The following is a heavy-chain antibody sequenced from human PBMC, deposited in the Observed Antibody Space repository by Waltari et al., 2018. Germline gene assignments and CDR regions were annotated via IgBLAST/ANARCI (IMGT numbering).Heavy chain of an antibody. J-gene: IGHJ4*02. D-gene: IGHD2-8*02. CDR3: ARDLVGKDDF. V-gene: IGHV3-74*01. CDR1: AFTFRNNW. CDR2: IDPGGRTI. Sequence: EVQLVESGGGLVQPGGSLRLSCAASAFTFRNNWMHWVRQAPGKGLVWVARIDPGGRTINHADSVRGRFTISRDDAKDTLYLQMDSLRPEDTAVYHCARDLVGKDDFWGQGTLVIVSS.